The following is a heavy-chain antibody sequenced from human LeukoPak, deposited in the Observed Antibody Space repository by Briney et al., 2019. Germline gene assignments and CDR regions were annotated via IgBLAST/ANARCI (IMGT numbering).Heavy chain of an antibody. Sequence: SVKVSCKVSGYTLTELSMHWVRQAPGQGLEWMGGIIPIFGTANYAQKFQGRVTITADESTSTAYMELSSLRSEDTAVYYCARDLPYGMDVWGQGTTVTVSS. J-gene: IGHJ6*02. CDR1: GYTLTELS. CDR3: ARDLPYGMDV. CDR2: IIPIFGTA. V-gene: IGHV1-69*13.